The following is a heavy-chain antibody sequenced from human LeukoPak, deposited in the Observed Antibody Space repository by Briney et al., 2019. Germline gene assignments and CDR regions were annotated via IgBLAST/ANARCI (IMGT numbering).Heavy chain of an antibody. D-gene: IGHD6-13*01. V-gene: IGHV1-18*01. CDR1: GYTFTSYG. CDR3: ARVQRSSSWYVSGWFDP. J-gene: IGHJ5*02. Sequence: GASVKVSCKASGYTFTSYGISRVRQAPGQGLEWMGWISAYNDNTNYAQKLQVRVTMTTDTYTSTDYMELRSLRSDDTAVYYCARVQRSSSWYVSGWFDPWGQGTLVTVSS. CDR2: ISAYNDNT.